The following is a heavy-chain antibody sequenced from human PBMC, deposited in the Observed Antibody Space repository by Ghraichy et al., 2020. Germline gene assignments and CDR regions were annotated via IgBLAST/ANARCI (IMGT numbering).Heavy chain of an antibody. J-gene: IGHJ6*02. CDR3: GRDMDV. Sequence: SLRLSCAASGFTFSNYWMTWVRQAPGKGLEWVANINQDSSEKNYIESVKGRFTISRDNAQNSLYLQMNSLRVEDTAVYYCGRDMDVWGQGTTVTVSS. V-gene: IGHV3-7*05. CDR1: GFTFSNYW. CDR2: INQDSSEK.